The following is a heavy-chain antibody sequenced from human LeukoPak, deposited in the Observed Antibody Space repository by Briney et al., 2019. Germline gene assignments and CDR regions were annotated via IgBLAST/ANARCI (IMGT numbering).Heavy chain of an antibody. D-gene: IGHD1-1*01. Sequence: GGSLRLSCAASGFIFSTYGMHWVRQAPGEGLEWVSVIWYDGSEKYYADSVKGRLIISRDNSKNTLYLQMNSLRAEDTAVYYCARETLLQPKDTRFIDSWGQGTLVTVSS. CDR3: ARETLLQPKDTRFIDS. V-gene: IGHV3-33*01. CDR1: GFIFSTYG. CDR2: IWYDGSEK. J-gene: IGHJ4*02.